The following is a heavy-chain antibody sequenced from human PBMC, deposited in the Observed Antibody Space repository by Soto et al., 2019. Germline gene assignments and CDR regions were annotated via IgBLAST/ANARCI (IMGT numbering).Heavy chain of an antibody. V-gene: IGHV3-33*01. J-gene: IGHJ6*02. CDR1: AFTLSNYG. CDR3: ARSAAPPTYYGMYV. CDR2: VCYDGRNK. D-gene: IGHD6-6*01. Sequence: QVQLVESGGGVVQPGRSLRLSCATSAFTLSNYGMHWVRQAPGKGLEWVAVVCYDGRNKYYADSVKGRFTISRDNSKNTLYLQMNSLRAEDTGLYYCARSAAPPTYYGMYVWGQGTTGTVS.